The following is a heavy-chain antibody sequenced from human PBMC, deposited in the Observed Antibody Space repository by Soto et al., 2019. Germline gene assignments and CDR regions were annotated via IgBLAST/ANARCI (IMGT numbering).Heavy chain of an antibody. CDR1: GCSISSYY. J-gene: IGHJ5*02. CDR2: IYDSGST. CDR3: ARLVADYVDP. V-gene: IGHV4-59*01. Sequence: SETLSLTCTFSGCSISSYYWNWIRLPPGKELEWIGYIYDSGSTSCSPSLKSRVTISIDTSKTQFSLKLSSVTAADTAVYYCARLVADYVDPWGQGTLVTVSS. D-gene: IGHD6-19*01.